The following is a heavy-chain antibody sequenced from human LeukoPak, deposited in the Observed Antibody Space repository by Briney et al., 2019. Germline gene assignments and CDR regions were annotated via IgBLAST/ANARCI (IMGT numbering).Heavy chain of an antibody. CDR2: INPDGSTT. CDR3: AKDPGAHYYGSGSYRRGYYFDY. D-gene: IGHD3-10*01. J-gene: IGHJ4*02. V-gene: IGHV3-74*01. CDR1: GFSISTYW. Sequence: GGSLRLSCAASGFSISTYWIHWVRQAPGKGLVWVSRINPDGSTTYYADSVKGRITISRDNAKNTLYLQMNSLRAEDTAVYYCAKDPGAHYYGSGSYRRGYYFDYWGQGTLVTVSS.